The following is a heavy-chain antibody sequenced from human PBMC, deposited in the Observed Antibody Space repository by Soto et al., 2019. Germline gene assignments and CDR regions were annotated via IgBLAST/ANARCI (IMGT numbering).Heavy chain of an antibody. CDR1: GYTFTGYY. CDR3: ERVNWNDVNNNWFDP. D-gene: IGHD1-20*01. J-gene: IGHJ5*02. CDR2: INPNSGGT. V-gene: IGHV1-2*04. Sequence: GASVKVSCKASGYTFTGYYMHWVRPAPGQGLEWMGWINPNSGGTNYAQKFQGWVTMTRDTSISPAYMELSRRRSDDTAVYYCERVNWNDVNNNWFDPWGQGTLVTVSS.